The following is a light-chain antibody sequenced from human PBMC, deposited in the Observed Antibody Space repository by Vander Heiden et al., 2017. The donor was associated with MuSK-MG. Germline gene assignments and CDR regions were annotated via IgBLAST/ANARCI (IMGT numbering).Light chain of an antibody. Sequence: DIQMTQSPSSLSASVGDRVTITCRASQAISTFLAWYQQRPGKIPLLLIYGASTLQSGVPPRFSGSGSGTDFTLTINNLQPEDVATYYCQQYDSVPRTFGQETKVEI. CDR2: GAS. CDR1: QAISTF. CDR3: QQYDSVPRT. J-gene: IGKJ1*01. V-gene: IGKV1-27*01.